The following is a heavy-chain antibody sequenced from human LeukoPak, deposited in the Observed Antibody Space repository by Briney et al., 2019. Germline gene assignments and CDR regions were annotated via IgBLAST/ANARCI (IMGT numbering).Heavy chain of an antibody. D-gene: IGHD2-21*02. CDR1: GGSISSYY. J-gene: IGHJ5*02. CDR2: IYTSGST. V-gene: IGHV4-4*07. Sequence: SETLSLTCTVSGGSISSYYWSWIRQPAGKGLEWIGRIYTSGSTNYNPSLKSRVTMSVDTSKNQFSLKLSSVTAADTAVYYCARVCGVVTGLINWFDPWGQGTLVTVSS. CDR3: ARVCGVVTGLINWFDP.